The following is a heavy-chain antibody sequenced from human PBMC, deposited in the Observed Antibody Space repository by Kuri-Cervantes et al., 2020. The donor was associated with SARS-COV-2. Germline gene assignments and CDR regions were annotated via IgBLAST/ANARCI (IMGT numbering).Heavy chain of an antibody. V-gene: IGHV3-21*01. D-gene: IGHD1-26*01. CDR1: GFTFSSYS. CDR3: AAGELIRGPNDY. Sequence: GESLKISCGASGFTFSSYSMNWVRQAPRKGLELGSSISSDSSYINYADSVKGRFTISRDNAKNSMYLHMDSLRAEDTAVYYCAAGELIRGPNDYWGQGTLVTVSS. CDR2: ISSDSSYI. J-gene: IGHJ4*02.